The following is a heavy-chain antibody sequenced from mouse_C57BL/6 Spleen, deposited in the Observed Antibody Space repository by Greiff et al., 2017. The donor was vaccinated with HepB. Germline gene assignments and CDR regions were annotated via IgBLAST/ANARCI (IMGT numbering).Heavy chain of an antibody. CDR3: AMQFTTVVATGDY. CDR2: IHPSDSDT. CDR1: GYTFTSYW. D-gene: IGHD1-1*01. Sequence: QVQLQQPGAELVKPGASVKVSCKASGYTFTSYWMHCVKQRPGQGLEWIGRIHPSDSDTNYNQKFKGKATLTVDKSSSTAYMQLSSLTSEDSAVYYCAMQFTTVVATGDYWGQGTTLTVSS. V-gene: IGHV1-74*01. J-gene: IGHJ2*01.